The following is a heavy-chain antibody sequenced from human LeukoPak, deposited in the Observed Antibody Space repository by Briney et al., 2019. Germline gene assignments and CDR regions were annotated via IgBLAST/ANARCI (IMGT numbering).Heavy chain of an antibody. D-gene: IGHD2-2*01. CDR1: GFTFNSYA. V-gene: IGHV3-23*01. Sequence: GGSLRLSCAASGFTFNSYAMIWVREAPGKGLEWVSVISGSGGNTYYADSVKGRFTITRDNSKNTLYLQMNSLRAEDTAVYYCANEVPHFDYWGQGTLVTVSS. J-gene: IGHJ4*02. CDR3: ANEVPHFDY. CDR2: ISGSGGNT.